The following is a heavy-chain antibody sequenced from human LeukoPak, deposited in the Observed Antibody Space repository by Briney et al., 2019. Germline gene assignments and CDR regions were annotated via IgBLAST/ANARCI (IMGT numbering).Heavy chain of an antibody. V-gene: IGHV5-10-1*01. J-gene: IGHJ4*02. D-gene: IGHD2-15*01. CDR3: ARHRDCSSGACYPDY. CDR1: GYSFTSHW. Sequence: GESLKISRKGSGYSFTSHWISWVRQMPGKGLEWMGRIAPSDSYTNYRPSFQGHVTISADKSINTAYLQWSSLKASDTAMYYCARHRDCSSGACYPDYWGQGTLVTVSS. CDR2: IAPSDSYT.